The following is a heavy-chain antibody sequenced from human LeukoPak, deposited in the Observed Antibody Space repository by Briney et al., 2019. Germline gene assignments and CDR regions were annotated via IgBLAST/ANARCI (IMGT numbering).Heavy chain of an antibody. J-gene: IGHJ4*02. CDR2: ISGSGGST. CDR1: GFTFSSYA. V-gene: IGHV3-23*01. D-gene: IGHD3-9*01. CDR3: AKSENYDILTGSDY. Sequence: GGSLRLSCAASGFTFSSYAMSWVRQAPGKGLEWVSAISGSGGSTYYADSVKGRFTISRDNPKNTLYLQMNSLRAEDTAVYYCAKSENYDILTGSDYWGQGTLVTVSS.